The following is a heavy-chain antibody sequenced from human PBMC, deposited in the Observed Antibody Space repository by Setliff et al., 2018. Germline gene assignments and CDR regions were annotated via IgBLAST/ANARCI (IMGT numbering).Heavy chain of an antibody. CDR3: AREVAGTYHYFDP. CDR2: IYFSGST. CDR1: GGSIDNGDYY. Sequence: SETLSLTCTVSGGSIDNGDYYWNWIRQPPGKGLEWIGYIYFSGSTYYNPSLKSRVTLSLDTSKNQFSLKLNSVTAADTALYFCAREVAGTYHYFDPWGQGTLVTVSS. J-gene: IGHJ5*02. V-gene: IGHV4-30-4*08. D-gene: IGHD6-19*01.